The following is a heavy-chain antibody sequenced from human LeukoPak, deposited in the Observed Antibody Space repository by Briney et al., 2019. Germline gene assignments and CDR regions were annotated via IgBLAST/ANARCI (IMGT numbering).Heavy chain of an antibody. CDR1: GFTFSSYS. J-gene: IGHJ4*02. CDR3: ASDVGRSSSSIKNDY. V-gene: IGHV3-21*01. Sequence: GGSLRLSCAASGFTFSSYSMNWVRQAPGKGLEWVTSISSSSSYIYYADSVKGRFTISRDNAKNSLYLQMNSLRAEDTAVYYCASDVGRSSSSIKNDYWGQGTLVTVSS. D-gene: IGHD6-6*01. CDR2: ISSSSSYI.